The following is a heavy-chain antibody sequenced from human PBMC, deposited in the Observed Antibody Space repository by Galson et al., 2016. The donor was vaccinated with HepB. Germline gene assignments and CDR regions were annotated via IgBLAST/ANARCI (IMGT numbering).Heavy chain of an antibody. J-gene: IGHJ4*02. V-gene: IGHV1-58*01. CDR3: ATAKPGSDIRSVFDY. CDR1: GFTFSGSA. CDR2: IVVGNNNT. Sequence: VKVSCKASGFTFSGSAVQWVRQVPGQRLEWIGWIVVGNNNTCYAQNFQERVTITRDMSATTAHMELRSLRSEDSAVYYCATAKPGSDIRSVFDYWGQGTLVTVSS. D-gene: IGHD2-2*02.